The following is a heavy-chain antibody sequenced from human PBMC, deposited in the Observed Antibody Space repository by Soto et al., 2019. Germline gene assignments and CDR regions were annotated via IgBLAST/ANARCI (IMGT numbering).Heavy chain of an antibody. V-gene: IGHV1-69*02. CDR2: IIPILGIA. D-gene: IGHD2-2*01. J-gene: IGHJ6*03. CDR1: GGTFSSYT. CDR3: ARAEGYCSSTSCDYYYYYYMDV. Sequence: QVQLVQSGAEVKKPGSSVKVSCKASGGTFSSYTISWVRQAPGQGLEWMGRIIPILGIANYAQKFQGRVTITADKSTSTAYLELSSLRSEDTAVYYCARAEGYCSSTSCDYYYYYYMDVWGKGTTVTVSS.